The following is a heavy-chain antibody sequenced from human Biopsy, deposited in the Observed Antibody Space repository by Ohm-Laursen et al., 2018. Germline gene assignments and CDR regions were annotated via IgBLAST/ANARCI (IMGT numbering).Heavy chain of an antibody. V-gene: IGHV4-39*01. CDR3: ARHDLSDFWSGYPNFFDR. CDR2: VYYSGTT. CDR1: GASIRESSSY. Sequence: SDTLSLTCTVSGASIRESSSYWNWVRQPPGKGLEWIGTVYYSGTTYDNPSLKNRVIISVDTSKNQFSLSLKTVTAADTAVYYCARHDLSDFWSGYPNFFDRWGQGTLVTVSS. D-gene: IGHD3-3*01. J-gene: IGHJ5*02.